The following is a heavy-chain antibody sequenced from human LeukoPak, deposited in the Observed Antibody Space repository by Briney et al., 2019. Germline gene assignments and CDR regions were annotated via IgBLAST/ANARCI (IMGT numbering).Heavy chain of an antibody. V-gene: IGHV3-66*01. D-gene: IGHD3-10*01. CDR1: GFTVSSNY. J-gene: IGHJ4*02. CDR2: IYSGGST. Sequence: GSLRLSCAASGFTVSSNYMSWVRQAPGEGLEWVSVIYSGGSTYYADSVKGRFTISRDNSKNTLYLQMNSLRAEDTAVYYCARFYYEKWFGELLIDYWGQGTLVTVSS. CDR3: ARFYYEKWFGELLIDY.